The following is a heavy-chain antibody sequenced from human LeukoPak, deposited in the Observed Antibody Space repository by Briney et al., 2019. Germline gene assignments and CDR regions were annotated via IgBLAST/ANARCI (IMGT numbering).Heavy chain of an antibody. D-gene: IGHD6-13*01. Sequence: GGSLRFSCAASGFTVSSNYMSWVRQAPGKGLEWVSVIYGGGSTYYADSVKGRFTISRDNSKNTVYLQMNSLRAEDTAVYYCARAPDYSSTWSPPGIWGRGTLVIVSS. CDR1: GFTVSSNY. CDR3: ARAPDYSSTWSPPGI. V-gene: IGHV3-53*01. CDR2: IYGGGST. J-gene: IGHJ2*01.